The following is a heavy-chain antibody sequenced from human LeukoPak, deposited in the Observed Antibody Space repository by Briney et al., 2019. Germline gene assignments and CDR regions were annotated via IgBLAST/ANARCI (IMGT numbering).Heavy chain of an antibody. J-gene: IGHJ6*04. D-gene: IGHD2/OR15-2a*01. CDR3: AKGGGATVIYCHTATCSMDV. CDR1: GSTFGNYA. Sequence: GGSLRVSCTASGSTFGNYAMTWVRQAPGKGLEWVSTISASGDATYYADSVEGRSTISRENSKHTLYLQINSLRAEDTAIYYCAKGGGATVIYCHTATCSMDVWGKGTTVTVSA. V-gene: IGHV3-23*01. CDR2: ISASGDAT.